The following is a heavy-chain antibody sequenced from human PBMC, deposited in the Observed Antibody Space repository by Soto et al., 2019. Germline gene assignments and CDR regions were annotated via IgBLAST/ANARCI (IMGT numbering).Heavy chain of an antibody. Sequence: QVQLQESGPGLVKPSETLSLTCTVSGGSISSYYWSWIRQPPGKGLEWIGYIYYSGSTNYNPSLKSRVTISVDTSKNQFSLKLSSVTAADTAVYYCARAVREGVVTLRYFDYWGQGTLVTVSS. CDR3: ARAVREGVVTLRYFDY. V-gene: IGHV4-59*01. D-gene: IGHD2-21*02. J-gene: IGHJ4*02. CDR1: GGSISSYY. CDR2: IYYSGST.